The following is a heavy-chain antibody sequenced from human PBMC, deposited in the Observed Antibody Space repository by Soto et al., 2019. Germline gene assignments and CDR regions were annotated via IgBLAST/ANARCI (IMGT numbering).Heavy chain of an antibody. CDR2: IYPGDSDN. CDR1: GYSFTSYW. J-gene: IGHJ3*01. CDR3: ARRGGYGGIFDAFDF. D-gene: IGHD1-26*01. V-gene: IGHV5-51*01. Sequence: GESLKISCKGSGYSFTSYWIGWVRQMPGKGLEWMGIIYPGDSDNRYSPSFQGQVTISAEKSLSTAYLQRSSLKASDPALYCWARRGGYGGIFDAFDFWGQGTMVTVSS.